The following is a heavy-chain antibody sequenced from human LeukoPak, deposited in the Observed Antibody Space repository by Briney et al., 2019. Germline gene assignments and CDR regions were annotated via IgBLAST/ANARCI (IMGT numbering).Heavy chain of an antibody. CDR3: ARAPRLQRADAFDI. D-gene: IGHD5-24*01. Sequence: SETLSLTCTVSGGSISSYYWSWIRQPAGKGLEWIGRIYTSGSTNYNTSLKSRVTMSVDTSKNQFSLKLSSVTAADTAVYYCARAPRLQRADAFDIWGQGTMVTVSS. CDR1: GGSISSYY. CDR2: IYTSGST. V-gene: IGHV4-4*07. J-gene: IGHJ3*02.